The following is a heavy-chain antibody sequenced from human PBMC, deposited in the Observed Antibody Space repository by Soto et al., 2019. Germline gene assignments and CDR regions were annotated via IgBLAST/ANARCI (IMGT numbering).Heavy chain of an antibody. J-gene: IGHJ4*02. CDR3: AREVGAWFDY. V-gene: IGHV1-18*01. Sequence: QVQLVQSGAEVKAPGASVKVSGRSSGYTFSSYGVTWLRQAPGQGLEWMGWISGYNGDTSYAEKFQGRVTMTTDTSTGTTYMDLRSLTSDDTAVYYCAREVGAWFDYWGQGTLVTVSS. CDR1: GYTFSSYG. CDR2: ISGYNGDT. D-gene: IGHD1-26*01.